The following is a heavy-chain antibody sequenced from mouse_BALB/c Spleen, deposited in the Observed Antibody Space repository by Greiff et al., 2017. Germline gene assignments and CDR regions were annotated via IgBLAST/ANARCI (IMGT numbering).Heavy chain of an antibody. J-gene: IGHJ2*01. CDR2: INPSTGYT. CDR3: ARREYDYDFDY. CDR1: GYTFTSYW. V-gene: IGHV1-7*01. D-gene: IGHD2-4*01. Sequence: VQLQESGAELAKPGASVKMSCKASGYTFTSYWMHWVKQRPGQGLEWIGYINPSTGYTEYNQKFKDKATLTADKSSSTAYMQLSSLTSEDSAVYYCARREYDYDFDYWGQGTTLTVSS.